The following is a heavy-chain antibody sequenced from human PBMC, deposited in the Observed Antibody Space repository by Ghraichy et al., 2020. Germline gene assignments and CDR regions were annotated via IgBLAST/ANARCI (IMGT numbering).Heavy chain of an antibody. CDR2: ISPNSADS. D-gene: IGHD5-18*01. J-gene: IGHJ4*03. CDR3: AKVSHDTSMD. Sequence: ASVKVSCKASGYTFTAYYVHWVRQAPGQGLEWMGWISPNSADSDYAQKFRGRVTMTRDTSINTVYMELNSLRSDDTAVDYCAKVSHDTSMDWGQGTMVTVSS. V-gene: IGHV1-2*02. CDR1: GYTFTAYY.